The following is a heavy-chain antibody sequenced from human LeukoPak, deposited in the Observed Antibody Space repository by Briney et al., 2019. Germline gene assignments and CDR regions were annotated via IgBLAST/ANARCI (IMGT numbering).Heavy chain of an antibody. Sequence: PSETLSLTCTVSGGSISSYYWSWIRQPPGKGLEWIGYIYYSGSTNYNPSLKSRVTISVDTSKNQFSLKLSSVTAADTAVYYCAREDGYNRGLGLWGQGTLVTVSS. V-gene: IGHV4-59*01. CDR3: AREDGYNRGLGL. CDR2: IYYSGST. J-gene: IGHJ4*02. D-gene: IGHD5-24*01. CDR1: GGSISSYY.